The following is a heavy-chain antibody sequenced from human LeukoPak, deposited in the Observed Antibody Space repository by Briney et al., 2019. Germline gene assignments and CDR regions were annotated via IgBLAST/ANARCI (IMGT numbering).Heavy chain of an antibody. D-gene: IGHD3-22*01. CDR2: ISAYNGNT. CDR1: GYTFTSYG. V-gene: IGHV1-18*01. Sequence: ASVKVSCKASGYTFTSYGISWVRQAPGQGLEWMGWISAYNGNTNYAQKLQGRVIMTTDTSTSTAYMELRSLGFDDTAVYYCARDKAFLGYYDTSGYFQQWFDSWGQGTLVTVSS. J-gene: IGHJ5*01. CDR3: ARDKAFLGYYDTSGYFQQWFDS.